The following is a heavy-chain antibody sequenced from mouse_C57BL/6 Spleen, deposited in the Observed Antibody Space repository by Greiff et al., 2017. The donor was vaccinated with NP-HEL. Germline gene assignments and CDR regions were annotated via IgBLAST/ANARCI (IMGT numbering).Heavy chain of an antibody. Sequence: VQLQQSGAELARPGASVKLSCKASGYTFTSYGISWVKQRTGQGLEWIGEIYPRSGNTYYNEKFKGKATLTADKSSSTAYMELRSLTSEDAAVYFCARSGDGYSFAYWGQGTLVTVSA. V-gene: IGHV1-81*01. D-gene: IGHD2-3*01. CDR3: ARSGDGYSFAY. CDR1: GYTFTSYG. J-gene: IGHJ3*01. CDR2: IYPRSGNT.